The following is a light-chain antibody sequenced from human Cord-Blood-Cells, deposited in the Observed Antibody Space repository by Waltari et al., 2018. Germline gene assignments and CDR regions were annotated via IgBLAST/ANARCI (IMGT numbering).Light chain of an antibody. V-gene: IGLV2-14*01. CDR1: SSDAGGSNS. Sequence: QSALTQPASVSASPGQSITISCTGTSSDAGGSNSVSWYQQHPGKAPKLMIYDVSKRPSGVSNRFSGSKSGNTASLTISGLQAEDEADYYCSSYTSSSTWVFGGGTKLTVL. J-gene: IGLJ3*02. CDR3: SSYTSSSTWV. CDR2: DVS.